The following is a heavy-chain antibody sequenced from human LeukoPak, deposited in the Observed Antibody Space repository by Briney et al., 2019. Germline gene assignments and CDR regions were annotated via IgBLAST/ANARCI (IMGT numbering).Heavy chain of an antibody. CDR2: IKEDGSQR. V-gene: IGHV3-7*01. Sequence: PGGSLRLSCATSGFVFDNFWMTWVRQAPGKGLEWVANIKEDGSQRYYVDSVEGRFTISRDNVKNSLDLQMNTLRVEDTAIYYCAIGGREGALDFWGQGATVTVSS. CDR3: AIGGREGALDF. D-gene: IGHD1-26*01. CDR1: GFVFDNFW. J-gene: IGHJ3*01.